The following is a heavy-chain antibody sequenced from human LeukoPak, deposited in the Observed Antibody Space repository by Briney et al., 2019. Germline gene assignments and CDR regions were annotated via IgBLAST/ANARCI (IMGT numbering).Heavy chain of an antibody. CDR2: IYTSGNT. D-gene: IGHD2-2*01. CDR1: GGSISSYY. V-gene: IGHV4-4*07. J-gene: IGHJ6*03. Sequence: PSETLSLTCTVSGGSISSYYWSWIRQPAGKGLEWIGRIYTSGNTNYNPSLKSRVAMSVDTSKNQFSLKLNSVTAADTAAYYCARQVPAAKGRYYYYYMDVWGKETTVTVSS. CDR3: ARQVPAAKGRYYYYYMDV.